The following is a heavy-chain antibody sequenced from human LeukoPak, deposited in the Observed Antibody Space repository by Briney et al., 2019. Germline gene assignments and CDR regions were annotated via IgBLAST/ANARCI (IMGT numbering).Heavy chain of an antibody. Sequence: GGSLRLSCAASGFTFSSHWMSWARQAPGKGLDWVANIKEDGSEERYADSVKGRVSISRDNAKNSLLLQMSSLRAEDTAVYYCARYCSSATCIDSWGQGTLVTVSS. J-gene: IGHJ4*02. V-gene: IGHV3-7*01. CDR1: GFTFSSHW. CDR2: IKEDGSEE. CDR3: ARYCSSATCIDS. D-gene: IGHD2-2*01.